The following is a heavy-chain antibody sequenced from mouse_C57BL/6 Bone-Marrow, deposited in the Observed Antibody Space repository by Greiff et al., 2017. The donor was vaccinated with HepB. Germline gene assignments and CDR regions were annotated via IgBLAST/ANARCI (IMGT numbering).Heavy chain of an antibody. CDR3: TTLYYGSSYSY. V-gene: IGHV14-4*01. CDR2: IDPENGDT. Sequence: VQLQQSGAELVRPGASVKLSCTASGFNIKDDYMHWVKQRPEQGLEWIGWIDPENGDTEYASKFQGKATITADTSSNTAYLQLSSLTSEDTAVYYCTTLYYGSSYSYWGQGTLVTVSA. J-gene: IGHJ3*01. D-gene: IGHD1-1*01. CDR1: GFNIKDDY.